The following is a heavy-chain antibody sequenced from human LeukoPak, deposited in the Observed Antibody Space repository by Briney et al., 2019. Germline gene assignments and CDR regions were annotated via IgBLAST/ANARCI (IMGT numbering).Heavy chain of an antibody. V-gene: IGHV4-59*01. CDR3: AKALPSRGYSYGYFDY. J-gene: IGHJ4*02. CDR2: IYYSGST. Sequence: SETLSLTCTVSGGSISSYYWSWIRQPPGKGLEWIGYIYYSGSTNYNPSLKSRVTISVDTSKNQFSLRLSSVTAADTAVYYCAKALPSRGYSYGYFDYWGQGTLVTVSS. D-gene: IGHD5-18*01. CDR1: GGSISSYY.